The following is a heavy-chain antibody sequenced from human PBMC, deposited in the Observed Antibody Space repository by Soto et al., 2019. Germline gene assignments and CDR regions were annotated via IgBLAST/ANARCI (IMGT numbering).Heavy chain of an antibody. Sequence: GGSLRISFSASGLTFSVYAMPWVRQTQGKGLEYVSAISSNGGSTYYADSVKGRFTISRDNSKNTLYLQMSSLRAEDTAVYYCVNHPGTTVTAVWGPGTLVTSP. CDR3: VNHPGTTVTAV. CDR1: GLTFSVYA. D-gene: IGHD4-17*01. J-gene: IGHJ4*02. CDR2: ISSNGGST. V-gene: IGHV3-64D*06.